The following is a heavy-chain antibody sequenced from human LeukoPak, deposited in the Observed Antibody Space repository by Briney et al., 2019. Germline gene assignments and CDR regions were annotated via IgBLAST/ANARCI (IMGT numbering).Heavy chain of an antibody. CDR2: ISISGTTT. V-gene: IGHV3-11*04. J-gene: IGHJ3*02. CDR1: GFIFSDFY. D-gene: IGHD6-13*01. CDR3: ARDQYSSSWYWGSVSTDAFDI. Sequence: AGGSLRLSCAASGFIFSDFYMGWIRQAPGKGLEWVSYISISGTTTNYADSVKGRFTISRDNAKNSLYLQMNSLRAEDTAVYYYARDQYSSSWYWGSVSTDAFDIWGQGTMVTVSS.